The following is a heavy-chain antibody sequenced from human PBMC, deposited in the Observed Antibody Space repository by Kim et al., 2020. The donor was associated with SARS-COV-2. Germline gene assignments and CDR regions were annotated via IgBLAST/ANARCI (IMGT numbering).Heavy chain of an antibody. J-gene: IGHJ4*02. CDR2: IYYSGST. CDR3: ARAGEDPMGWSSGWYWDY. CDR1: GGSISSGGYY. Sequence: SETLSLTCTVSGGSISSGGYYWSWIRQHPGKGLEWIGYIYYSGSTYYNPSLKSRVTISVDTSKNQFSLKLSSVTAADTAVYYCARAGEDPMGWSSGWYWDYWGQGTLVTVSS. V-gene: IGHV4-31*03. D-gene: IGHD6-19*01.